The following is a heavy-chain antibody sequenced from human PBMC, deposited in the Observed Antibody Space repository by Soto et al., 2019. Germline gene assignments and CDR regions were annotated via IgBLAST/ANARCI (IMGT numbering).Heavy chain of an antibody. Sequence: GGSLRLSCTGSGFPFSAYNINWVRQAPGKGLEWVSSITVGSSHIYQPNSMKGRFTISRDDAKNSVYLQIDSLRDEDTALYYCSRSPEVGVRGAYWGQGTLVTASS. V-gene: IGHV3-21*01. CDR3: SRSPEVGVRGAY. D-gene: IGHD3-16*01. J-gene: IGHJ4*02. CDR2: ITVGSSHI. CDR1: GFPFSAYN.